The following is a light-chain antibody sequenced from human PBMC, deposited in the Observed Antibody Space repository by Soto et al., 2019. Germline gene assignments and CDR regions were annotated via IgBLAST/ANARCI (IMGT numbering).Light chain of an antibody. J-gene: IGKJ1*01. Sequence: EIVLTQSPGTLSLSPGERATLSCRASQSVTSRYLGWYQKKLGQPGQAPRILTYGASTRATGSPARFSSSGSRTDFSLTISSLEPEDLAVYYCHQYGYSPWTFGQGSNVDIK. CDR1: QSVTSRY. CDR3: HQYGYSPWT. CDR2: GAS. V-gene: IGKV3-20*01.